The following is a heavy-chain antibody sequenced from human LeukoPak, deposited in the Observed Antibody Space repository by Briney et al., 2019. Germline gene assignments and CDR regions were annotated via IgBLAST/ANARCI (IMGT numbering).Heavy chain of an antibody. D-gene: IGHD3-10*01. J-gene: IGHJ3*02. CDR1: VSTFTSYF. CDR2: INPSGGST. CDR3: ARGDYGSGSYGAFEI. Sequence: ASVRVSSTASVSTFTSYFMHWVRQAREQGLEWMGIINPSGGSTSYAQKFQGRVTMTWDTSTSTVYMQLSSLRFADPAVYYCARGDYGSGSYGAFEIGGRGTMVIVS. V-gene: IGHV1-46*01.